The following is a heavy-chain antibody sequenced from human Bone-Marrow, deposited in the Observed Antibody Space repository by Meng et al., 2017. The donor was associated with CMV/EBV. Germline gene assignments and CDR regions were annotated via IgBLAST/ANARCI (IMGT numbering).Heavy chain of an antibody. V-gene: IGHV3-30*04. CDR3: AKYRFGLSTGEEPE. CDR1: GFTFSSYA. Sequence: GESLKISCAASGFTFSSYAMHWVRQAPGKGLEWVAVISYDGSNKYYADSVKGRFTISRDNSKNTLYLQMNSLRDEDTGIYYCAKYRFGLSTGEEPEWGQGTQVTVSS. CDR2: ISYDGSNK. J-gene: IGHJ4*02. D-gene: IGHD2-8*02.